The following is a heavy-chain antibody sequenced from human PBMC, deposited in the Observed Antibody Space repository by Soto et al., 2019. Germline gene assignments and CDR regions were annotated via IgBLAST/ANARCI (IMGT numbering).Heavy chain of an antibody. Sequence: EVQLLESGGGLVQPGGSLRLSCAASGFTFSSYAMSRVRQAPGKGLEWVSAISGSGGSTYYADSVKGRFTISRDNSKNTLYLEMNSVRAEDTAVYYCAKWGPNSSSGGMDVWGQGTTVTVSS. CDR1: GFTFSSYA. CDR3: AKWGPNSSSGGMDV. J-gene: IGHJ6*02. CDR2: ISGSGGST. D-gene: IGHD6-13*01. V-gene: IGHV3-23*01.